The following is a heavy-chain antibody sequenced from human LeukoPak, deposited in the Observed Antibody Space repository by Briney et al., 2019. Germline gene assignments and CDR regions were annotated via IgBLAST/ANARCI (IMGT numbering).Heavy chain of an antibody. V-gene: IGHV3-74*01. CDR1: GFSFSSYW. Sequence: GGSLRLSCAASGFSFSSYWMHWVRQAPGKGLVWVARIQYDGSTTNYADSVKGRFTISRDNAKKTLYVQMNSLRAEDTAVYYCARALVAGVTPNALDIWGRGTMVTVSS. CDR3: ARALVAGVTPNALDI. D-gene: IGHD2-15*01. J-gene: IGHJ3*02. CDR2: IQYDGSTT.